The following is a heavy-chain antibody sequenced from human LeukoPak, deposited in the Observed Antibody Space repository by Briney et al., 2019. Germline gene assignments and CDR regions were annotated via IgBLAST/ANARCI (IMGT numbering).Heavy chain of an antibody. V-gene: IGHV1-24*01. Sequence: ASVKVSCKVSGYTLIELSMHWVRQAPGKGLEWMGGFDPEDGETIYAQKFQGRVTMTEDTSTDTAYMELSSLRSEDTAVYYCATETTYYYGSGSYTEGYWGQGTLVTVSS. J-gene: IGHJ4*02. CDR2: FDPEDGET. CDR3: ATETTYYYGSGSYTEGY. D-gene: IGHD3-10*01. CDR1: GYTLIELS.